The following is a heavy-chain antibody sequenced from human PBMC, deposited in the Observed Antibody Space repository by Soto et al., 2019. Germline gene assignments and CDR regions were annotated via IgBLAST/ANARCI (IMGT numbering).Heavy chain of an antibody. Sequence: EVQLLESGGGLVRPGESLRLSCAASGFTFTKFAMSWVRQAPGEGLEWVSGISCCGGTASYADSVKGRFTIARDDSKNTLYLQMYSLRVEDTAEYFCAKADGEQWLLPHLENWCRGTLVTVS. D-gene: IGHD6-19*01. J-gene: IGHJ4*02. CDR2: ISCCGGTA. CDR1: GFTFTKFA. CDR3: AKADGEQWLLPHLEN. V-gene: IGHV3-23*01.